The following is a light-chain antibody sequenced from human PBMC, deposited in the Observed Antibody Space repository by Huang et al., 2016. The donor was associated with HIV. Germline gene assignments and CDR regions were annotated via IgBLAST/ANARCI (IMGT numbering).Light chain of an antibody. V-gene: IGKV3-15*01. Sequence: EILLTQSPATLSVSPGERVTLSCRASQSISNNLAWYQQKPGQAPRLLIYGASTRATAIPARFIGSASGTEFTLTISSLQSEDFAVYYCQQYHNWPPYTFGQGTKLEI. CDR3: QQYHNWPPYT. J-gene: IGKJ2*01. CDR1: QSISNN. CDR2: GAS.